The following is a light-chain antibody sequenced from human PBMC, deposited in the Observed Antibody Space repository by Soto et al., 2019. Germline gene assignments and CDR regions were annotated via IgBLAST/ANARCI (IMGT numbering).Light chain of an antibody. V-gene: IGKV3-20*01. Sequence: IVLTQSPGTLSLSPGERATLSCRASQSVSSSYLAWYQQTPGQAPRLLIYGASSRATGIPDRFSGSGSGTDFTLTISRREPADFAVYYCQQYGSAPPLTFGQGTRLEI. CDR1: QSVSSSY. CDR2: GAS. J-gene: IGKJ5*01. CDR3: QQYGSAPPLT.